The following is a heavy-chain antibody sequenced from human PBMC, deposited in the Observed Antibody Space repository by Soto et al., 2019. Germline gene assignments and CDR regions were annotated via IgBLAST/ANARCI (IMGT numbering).Heavy chain of an antibody. D-gene: IGHD3-9*01. CDR1: GFTFSSYS. Sequence: GSLRLSCAASGFTFSSYSMNWVRQAPGKGLEWVSYISSSSSTIYYADSVKGRFTISRDNAKNSLYLQMNSLRAEDTAVYYCARGRYFDWFDYWGQGTLVTVSS. J-gene: IGHJ4*02. CDR2: ISSSSSTI. CDR3: ARGRYFDWFDY. V-gene: IGHV3-48*01.